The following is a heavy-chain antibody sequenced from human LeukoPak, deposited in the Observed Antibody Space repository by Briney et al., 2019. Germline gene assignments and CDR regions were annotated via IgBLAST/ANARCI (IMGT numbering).Heavy chain of an antibody. J-gene: IGHJ4*02. CDR1: GGPISSGGYY. V-gene: IGHV4-31*03. CDR3: ARDGPTGDHDSSSYRRYLDY. CDR2: IYYSGST. Sequence: SETLSLTCTVSGGPISSGGYYWSWIRQQPGKGLEWIGYIYYSGSTYSNPSLKSRVTISVDTSKNQFSLKLSSVTAADTAVYYCARDGPTGDHDSSSYRRYLDYWGQGTLVTVSS. D-gene: IGHD3-22*01.